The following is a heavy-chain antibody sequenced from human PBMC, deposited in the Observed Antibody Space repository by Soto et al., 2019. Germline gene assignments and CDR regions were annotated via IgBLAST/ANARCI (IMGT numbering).Heavy chain of an antibody. D-gene: IGHD3-10*01. CDR2: IYYSGST. CDR3: ARGTRQFTMVRGVIGYYYYGMDV. CDR1: GGSISSYY. V-gene: IGHV4-59*01. J-gene: IGHJ6*02. Sequence: SETLSLTCTVSGGSISSYYWSWIRQPPGKGLEWIGYIYYSGSTNYNPSLKSRVTISVDTSKNQSSLKLSSVTAADTAVYYCARGTRQFTMVRGVIGYYYYGMDVWGQGTTVTVSS.